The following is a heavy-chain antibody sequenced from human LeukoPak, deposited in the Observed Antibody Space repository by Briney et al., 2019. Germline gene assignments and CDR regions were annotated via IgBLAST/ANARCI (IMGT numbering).Heavy chain of an antibody. CDR1: GGSFSGYY. D-gene: IGHD1-1*01. V-gene: IGHV4-34*01. CDR3: ARQKNRQLERRASYFDF. CDR2: INHSGGT. J-gene: IGHJ4*02. Sequence: SETLSLTCAVYGGSFSGYYWSWIRQPPGKGLEWIGEINHSGGTNYNPSLKSRVTISVDTSKKQFSLKLSSVTAADTAVYYCARQKNRQLERRASYFDFWGQGTLVTVSS.